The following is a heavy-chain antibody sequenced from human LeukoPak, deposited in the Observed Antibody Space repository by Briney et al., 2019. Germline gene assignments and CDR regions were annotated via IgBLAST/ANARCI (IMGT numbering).Heavy chain of an antibody. J-gene: IGHJ6*03. V-gene: IGHV1-69*01. CDR1: GGTFSSYA. CDR2: IIPIFGTA. D-gene: IGHD2-2*01. CDR3: ARGVVVAPAANDYYYYYYMDV. Sequence: GASVKVSCKASGGTFSSYAISWVRQAPGQGLEWMGGIIPIFGTANYAQKFQGRVTITADESTSTAYMELSSLRSEDTAVYYCARGVVVAPAANDYYYYYYMDVWGKGTTVTVSS.